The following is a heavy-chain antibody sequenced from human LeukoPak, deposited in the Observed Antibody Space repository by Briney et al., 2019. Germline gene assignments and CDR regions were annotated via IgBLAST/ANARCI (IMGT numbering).Heavy chain of an antibody. J-gene: IGHJ4*02. CDR2: IYYSGST. CDR1: GGSISSGYY. Sequence: PSETLSLTCNVSGGSISSGYYWGWIRQPPGEGLEWIGSIYYSGSTYYNPSLKSRVTISVDTSKNQFSLKLTSVTAADTAVYYCARAQPSVSYRPANFDNWGQGTLVTVSS. D-gene: IGHD1-26*01. CDR3: ARAQPSVSYRPANFDN. V-gene: IGHV4-38-2*02.